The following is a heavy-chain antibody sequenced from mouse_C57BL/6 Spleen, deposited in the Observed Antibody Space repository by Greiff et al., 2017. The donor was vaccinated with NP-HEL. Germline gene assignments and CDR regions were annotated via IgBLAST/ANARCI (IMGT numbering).Heavy chain of an antibody. V-gene: IGHV1-53*01. CDR3: ARPLDSSGYVWFAY. CDR1: GYTFTSYW. CDR2: INPSNGGT. D-gene: IGHD3-2*02. Sequence: QVQLKESGTELVKPGASVKLSCKASGYTFTSYWMHWVKQRPGQGLEWIGNINPSNGGTNYNEKFKSKATLTVDKSSSTAYMQLSSLTSEDSAVYYCARPLDSSGYVWFAYWGQRTLVTVSA. J-gene: IGHJ3*01.